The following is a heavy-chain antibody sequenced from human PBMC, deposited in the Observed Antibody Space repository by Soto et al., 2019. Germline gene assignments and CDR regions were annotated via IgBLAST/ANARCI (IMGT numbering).Heavy chain of an antibody. Sequence: QVQLVQSGAEVKKPGASVKVSCKASGYTFTSYAMHWVRQAPGQRLEWMGWINAGNGNTKYSQKFQGRVTITRDTSASTAYMELSSLRPEDTAVYYCARDIVVVVAATPTPPFDYWGQGTLVTVSS. CDR1: GYTFTSYA. V-gene: IGHV1-3*01. CDR3: ARDIVVVVAATPTPPFDY. CDR2: INAGNGNT. J-gene: IGHJ4*02. D-gene: IGHD2-15*01.